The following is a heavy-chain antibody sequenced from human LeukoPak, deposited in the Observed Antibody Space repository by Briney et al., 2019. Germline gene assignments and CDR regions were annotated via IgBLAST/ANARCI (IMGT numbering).Heavy chain of an antibody. Sequence: ASVKVSCKASGYTFTGYYMHWVRQAPGQGLEWMGWINPNSGGTNYAQKFQGRVTMTRDTSISTAYMELSRLRSDDTAVYYCARDSNGGIVVVPAAIRDGSDYWGQGTLVTVSS. V-gene: IGHV1-2*02. D-gene: IGHD2-2*02. J-gene: IGHJ4*02. CDR1: GYTFTGYY. CDR2: INPNSGGT. CDR3: ARDSNGGIVVVPAAIRDGSDY.